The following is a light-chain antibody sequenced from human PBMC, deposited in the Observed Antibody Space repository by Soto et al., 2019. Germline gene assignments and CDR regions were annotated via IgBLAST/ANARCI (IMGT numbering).Light chain of an antibody. CDR1: QTISSW. Sequence: IDLTESPSTLSVSEGDRVTMTFRASQTISSWSAWYQQKPGKAPKVLIYKASTLKSGVPSRLSGSGSGTEFTLTISRLQPDDFATYYCQQYKSYWTFGQGTQVDIK. CDR2: KAS. V-gene: IGKV1-5*03. J-gene: IGKJ1*01. CDR3: QQYKSYWT.